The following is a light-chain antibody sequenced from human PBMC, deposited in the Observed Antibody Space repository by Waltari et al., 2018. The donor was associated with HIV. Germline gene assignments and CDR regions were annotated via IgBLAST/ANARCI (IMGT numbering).Light chain of an antibody. Sequence: AIRMTQSPSSFSASTGDRVTITCRASQDISSYLAWYQQKPWKAPNLLLYGGYTLQTGVPSRFSGSGSGTDFTLTISCLQSEDFATYYCQQYYNYPRTFGQGTKVEIK. CDR3: QQYYNYPRT. J-gene: IGKJ1*01. CDR2: GGY. CDR1: QDISSY. V-gene: IGKV1-8*01.